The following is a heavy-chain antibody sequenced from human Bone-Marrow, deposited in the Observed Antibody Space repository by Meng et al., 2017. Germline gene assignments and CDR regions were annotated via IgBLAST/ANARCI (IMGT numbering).Heavy chain of an antibody. V-gene: IGHV1-2*02. Sequence: ASVKVSCKASGYTFTGYYMHWVRQAPGQGLEWMGWINPNSGGTNYAQKFQGRVTMTRDTPISTAYMELSSLRSEDTAVYYCARENSGSYAHFDYWGQGTLVTVSS. J-gene: IGHJ4*02. CDR2: INPNSGGT. CDR1: GYTFTGYY. D-gene: IGHD1-26*01. CDR3: ARENSGSYAHFDY.